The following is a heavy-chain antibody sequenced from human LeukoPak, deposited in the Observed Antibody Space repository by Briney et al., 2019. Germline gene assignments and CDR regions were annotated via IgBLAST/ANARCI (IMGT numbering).Heavy chain of an antibody. Sequence: GGSLRLSCAASGFTFSSYTMNWVRQAPGKGLEWVSSISSSRSYIYYADSVKGRFTISRDNAKNSLYLQMNSLRAEDTAVYYCARGGIVGSGYCYFDYWGQGTLVTVSS. CDR2: ISSSRSYI. CDR3: ARGGIVGSGYCYFDY. J-gene: IGHJ4*02. CDR1: GFTFSSYT. V-gene: IGHV3-21*01. D-gene: IGHD3-22*01.